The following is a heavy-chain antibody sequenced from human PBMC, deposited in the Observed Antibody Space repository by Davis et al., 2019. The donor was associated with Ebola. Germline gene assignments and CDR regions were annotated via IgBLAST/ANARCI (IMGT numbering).Heavy chain of an antibody. Sequence: GESLKISCAASGFTFSSYAMHWVRQAPGKGLEWVAVISYDGSNKYYADSVKGRFTISRDNSKNTLYLQMNSLRAEDTAVYYCVRGVVAATYSWFDPWGQGTLVTVSS. CDR3: VRGVVAATYSWFDP. CDR1: GFTFSSYA. CDR2: ISYDGSNK. D-gene: IGHD2-15*01. V-gene: IGHV3-30*04. J-gene: IGHJ5*02.